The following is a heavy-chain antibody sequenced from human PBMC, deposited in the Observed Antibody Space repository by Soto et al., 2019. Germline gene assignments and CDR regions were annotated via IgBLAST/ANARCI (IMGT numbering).Heavy chain of an antibody. V-gene: IGHV3-23*01. CDR1: GITFTNYA. J-gene: IGHJ4*02. D-gene: IGHD6-19*01. CDR2: ISGNVGSTT. Sequence: EVQLLESGGGLAQPGGSLRLSCAVSGITFTNYAMGWVRQAPGKGLEWVSGISGNVGSTTHYADSVKGRFTISRDNSKNMLFPQMNSLRAEDTAVYYCAKHRGFVAGPFDSWGQGTLVIVSS. CDR3: AKHRGFVAGPFDS.